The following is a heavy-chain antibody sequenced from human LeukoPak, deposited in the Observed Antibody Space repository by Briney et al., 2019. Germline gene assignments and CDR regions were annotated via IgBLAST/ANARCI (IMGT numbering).Heavy chain of an antibody. CDR2: ISYDGGHK. D-gene: IGHD1-26*01. V-gene: IGHV3-30-3*01. CDR3: ARDMRELLEAFDI. Sequence: GRSLRLSCAAAGFTFSTYAIYWVRQAPGKGLEWVAIISYDGGHKYYADSVKGRFTISRDNSKNTLYLQMNTLRVEDTAVYYCARDMRELLEAFDIWGQGTMVTVSS. J-gene: IGHJ3*02. CDR1: GFTFSTYA.